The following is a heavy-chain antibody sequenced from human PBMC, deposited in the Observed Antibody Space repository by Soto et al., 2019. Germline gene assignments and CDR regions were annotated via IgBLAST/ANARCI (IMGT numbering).Heavy chain of an antibody. CDR3: ARENDSSGFRFDY. D-gene: IGHD3-22*01. V-gene: IGHV4-59*12. CDR2: IYYSGST. J-gene: IGHJ4*02. Sequence: SETLSLTCTVSGGSISSYYWSWIRQPPGKGLEWIGYIYYSGSTNYNPSLKSRVTISVDTSKNQFSLKLISVTAADTAVYYCARENDSSGFRFDYWGQGTLVTVSS. CDR1: GGSISSYY.